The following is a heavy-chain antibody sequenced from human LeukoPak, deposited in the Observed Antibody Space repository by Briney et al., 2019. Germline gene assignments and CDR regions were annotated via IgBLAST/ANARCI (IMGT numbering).Heavy chain of an antibody. CDR2: INPNSGGT. CDR3: AGSFYSSGWYYYYYGMDV. V-gene: IGHV1-2*02. CDR1: GYTFTGYY. Sequence: ASVEVSCKASGYTFTGYYMHWVRQAPGQGLEWMGWINPNSGGTNYAQKFQGRVTMTRDTSISTAYMELSRLRSDDTAVYYCAGSFYSSGWYYYYYGMDVWGQGTTVTVSS. D-gene: IGHD6-19*01. J-gene: IGHJ6*02.